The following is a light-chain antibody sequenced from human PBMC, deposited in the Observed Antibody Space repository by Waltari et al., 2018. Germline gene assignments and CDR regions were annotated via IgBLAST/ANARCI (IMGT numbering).Light chain of an antibody. V-gene: IGKV3-11*01. Sequence: EIVLTQSPATLSLSPGQRASLSCRASQSVSGYLAWYQQKPGQAPRLLIYDSATRPTGIPARFSCSGSGTDFTLTISSLEPEDFAVYYCQQRSNWPITFGQGTRLEIK. CDR1: QSVSGY. J-gene: IGKJ5*01. CDR2: DSA. CDR3: QQRSNWPIT.